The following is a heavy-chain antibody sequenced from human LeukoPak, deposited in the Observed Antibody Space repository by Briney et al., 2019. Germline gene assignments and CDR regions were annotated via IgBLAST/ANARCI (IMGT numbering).Heavy chain of an antibody. V-gene: IGHV4-59*12. Sequence: PSETLSLTCTVSGCSINSYYWIWIRQPPGKGLEWIGYIHYSGSTNYNPFLKSRITISVDTSKNKFSLKLSSVTAADTAVYYCARDLDKGTYPLDGWGQGALVSVSS. D-gene: IGHD3-16*02. CDR3: ARDLDKGTYPLDG. CDR2: IHYSGST. J-gene: IGHJ4*02. CDR1: GCSINSYY.